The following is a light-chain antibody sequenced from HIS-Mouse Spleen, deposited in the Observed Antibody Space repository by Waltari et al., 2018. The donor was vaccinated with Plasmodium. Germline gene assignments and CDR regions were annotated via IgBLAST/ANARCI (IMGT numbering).Light chain of an antibody. CDR2: EDS. V-gene: IGLV3-10*01. Sequence: SYELTQPPSVSVSPGHTARITCSGDALPKKYAYWYQQKAGQAPVLVIYEDSKRPSGIPERFSGSSSGTMATLTISGAQVEDEADYYCYSDSSGNHRVFGGGTKLTVL. CDR3: YSDSSGNHRV. J-gene: IGLJ3*02. CDR1: ALPKKY.